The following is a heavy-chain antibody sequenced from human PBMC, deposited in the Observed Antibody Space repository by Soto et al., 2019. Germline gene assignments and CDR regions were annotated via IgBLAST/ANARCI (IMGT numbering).Heavy chain of an antibody. J-gene: IGHJ6*03. V-gene: IGHV4-39*01. Sequence: SETPSLTCTVSVGSISSSTYYWGWIRQPPGSGLEWIGTIYYSGSTYYNPSLKSRVTISVDTSKNQFSLKLSSVTAADTAVYYCARLPNYDFWSGRGYVYFYYMDVWGKGTTVTVSS. CDR1: VGSISSSTYY. CDR3: ARLPNYDFWSGRGYVYFYYMDV. CDR2: IYYSGST. D-gene: IGHD3-3*01.